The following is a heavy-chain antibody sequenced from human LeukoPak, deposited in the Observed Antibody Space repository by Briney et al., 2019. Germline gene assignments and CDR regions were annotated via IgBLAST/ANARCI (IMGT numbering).Heavy chain of an antibody. J-gene: IGHJ4*02. Sequence: SQTLSLTCTVSGGSISSGGYYWSWIRQQPGRGRGWIGYIYYSGSTYYNPSLKSRVTISVDTSKNQFSLKLSSVTAADTAVYYCWGYCSSTSCYPRGEFDYWGQGTLVTVSS. CDR2: IYYSGST. CDR1: GGSISSGGYY. CDR3: WGYCSSTSCYPRGEFDY. D-gene: IGHD2-2*01. V-gene: IGHV4-31*03.